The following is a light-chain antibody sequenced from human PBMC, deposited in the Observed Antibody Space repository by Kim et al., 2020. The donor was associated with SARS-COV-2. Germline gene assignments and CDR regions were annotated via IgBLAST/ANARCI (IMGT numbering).Light chain of an antibody. CDR3: LLSYSGARV. J-gene: IGLJ2*01. V-gene: IGLV7-46*01. CDR1: TGAVTSGLY. Sequence: QAVVTQEPSVTVSPGGTVTLTCDSSTGAVTSGLYCHRIQQKPGQAPRTLIYDTSKKHSWTPARFSGSLLGGKAALTLSDAQPEDEADYYCLLSYSGARVFGGGTQLTGL. CDR2: DTS.